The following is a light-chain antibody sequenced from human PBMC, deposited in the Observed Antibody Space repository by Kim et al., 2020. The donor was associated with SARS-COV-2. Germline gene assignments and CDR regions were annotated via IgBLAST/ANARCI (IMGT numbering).Light chain of an antibody. CDR1: QSLVHSDGDTY. J-gene: IGKJ2*01. CDR2: KVS. V-gene: IGKV2-30*02. Sequence: DAVLTQSPLSLPVTLGQPASISCTSSQSLVHSDGDTYLNWFQQRPGQSPRRLIYKVSNRDSGVPDRFSGSGLGTDFTLKISRVEAEDLGVYYCMQGTHWPYTIGQGTKLEI. CDR3: MQGTHWPYT.